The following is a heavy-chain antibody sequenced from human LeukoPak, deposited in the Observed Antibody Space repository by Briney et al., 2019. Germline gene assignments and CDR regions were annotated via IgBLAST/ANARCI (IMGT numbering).Heavy chain of an antibody. CDR3: ARERGRRFSYYYYGMDV. Sequence: GGSLRLSCAAAGFTFSSYAMHWVRQAPGKGLEWVAVISYDGSNKYYADSVKGRFTISRDNSKNTLYLQMNSLRAEDTAVYYCARERGRRFSYYYYGMDVWGQGTTVTVSS. CDR2: ISYDGSNK. V-gene: IGHV3-30*07. J-gene: IGHJ6*02. CDR1: GFTFSSYA. D-gene: IGHD3-10*01.